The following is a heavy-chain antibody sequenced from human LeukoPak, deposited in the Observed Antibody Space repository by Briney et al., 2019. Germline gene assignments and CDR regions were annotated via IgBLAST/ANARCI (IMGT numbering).Heavy chain of an antibody. CDR1: GFTFSKYN. J-gene: IGHJ4*02. Sequence: GGSLRLSCAASGFTFSKYNMNWVRQAPGKGLEWVSSISTSSIYIYQADSVKGRFTVSRDNAKNSLYLQMNSLRAEDTAVYYCARERAITIFGVVIPIPFDYWGQGTLVTVSS. V-gene: IGHV3-21*01. D-gene: IGHD3-3*01. CDR2: ISTSSIYI. CDR3: ARERAITIFGVVIPIPFDY.